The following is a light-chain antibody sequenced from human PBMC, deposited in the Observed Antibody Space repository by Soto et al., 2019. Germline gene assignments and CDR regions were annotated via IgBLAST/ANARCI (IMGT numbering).Light chain of an antibody. Sequence: IVLTQSPATLSVSPGEGATLSCRASQSFSTNLAWYQQKPGQAPRLLIYGASTRATNIPARFSGSGSGTEFTLTISSLQSEDFAVYYCQQYTKWPLTFGGGTKVDIK. V-gene: IGKV3-15*01. CDR1: QSFSTN. CDR2: GAS. J-gene: IGKJ4*01. CDR3: QQYTKWPLT.